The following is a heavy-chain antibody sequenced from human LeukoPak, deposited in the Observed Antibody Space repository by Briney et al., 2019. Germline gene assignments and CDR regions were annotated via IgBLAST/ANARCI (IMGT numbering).Heavy chain of an antibody. V-gene: IGHV3-21*01. CDR3: ARGGRLFDY. J-gene: IGHJ4*02. Sequence: PGGSLRLSCAASGFTFNNYAMNWVRQAPGKGLEWVSSISTSSTYIYYADSVKGRFTISRDNAKNSLYLQMNSLRAEDTAVYYCARGGRLFDYWGQGTLVTVSS. CDR1: GFTFNNYA. CDR2: ISTSSTYI.